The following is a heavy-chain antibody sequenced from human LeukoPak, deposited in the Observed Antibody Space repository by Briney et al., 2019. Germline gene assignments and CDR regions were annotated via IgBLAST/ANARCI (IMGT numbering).Heavy chain of an antibody. Sequence: SETLSLTCAVYGGSFSGYYWSWIRQPPGKGLEWIGEINHSGSTNYNPSLKSRVTISVDTSKNQFSLRLSSVTAADTAVYYCARGVVIAPQTFDYWGQGTLVTVSS. CDR3: ARGVVIAPQTFDY. V-gene: IGHV4-34*01. CDR2: INHSGST. D-gene: IGHD2-21*01. CDR1: GGSFSGYY. J-gene: IGHJ4*02.